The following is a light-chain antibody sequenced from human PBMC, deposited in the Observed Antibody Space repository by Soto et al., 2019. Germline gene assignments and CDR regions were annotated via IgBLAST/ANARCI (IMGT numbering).Light chain of an antibody. Sequence: QSALPQPPSASGTPGQRVTISCSTTNSRSGSNYVYWYQQLPGAAPKLLIYRNDQRPSGVPDRFSASKSGTSAPLAISGLRSEDEADYFCAKWDDSLRVYVFGSGTKVTVL. V-gene: IGLV1-47*01. CDR3: AKWDDSLRVYV. CDR1: NSRSGSNY. CDR2: RND. J-gene: IGLJ1*01.